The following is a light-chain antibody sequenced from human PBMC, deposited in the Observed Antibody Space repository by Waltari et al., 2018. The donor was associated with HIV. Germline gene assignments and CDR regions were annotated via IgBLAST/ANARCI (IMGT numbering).Light chain of an antibody. V-gene: IGLV3-1*01. CDR2: HDT. CDR1: NLGHKY. Sequence: SYDLTQPPSVSVSSGQTATVTCSGVNLGHKYVSWYQQRSGQSPVLVIYHDTKTPPGIPERFFGSTSENTATLTINETQPLDEAHYSCQAWDSGTIVFGGGTSLTVL. CDR3: QAWDSGTIV. J-gene: IGLJ3*02.